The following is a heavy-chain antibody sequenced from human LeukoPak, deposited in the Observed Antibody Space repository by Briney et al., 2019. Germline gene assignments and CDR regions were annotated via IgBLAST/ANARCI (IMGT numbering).Heavy chain of an antibody. CDR2: IYPGDSRT. CDR1: GYSFRSYW. V-gene: IGHV5-51*01. D-gene: IGHD2-2*01. Sequence: GESLKISCKGTGYSFRSYWIDWVRQMPGEGMEWMGVIYPGDSRTRYNPSLQGQVTISVDKSINTAYLEWVSLKASDTAMYYCACRDLTSTWSYPWGQGTLVTVSS. CDR3: ACRDLTSTWSYP. J-gene: IGHJ5*02.